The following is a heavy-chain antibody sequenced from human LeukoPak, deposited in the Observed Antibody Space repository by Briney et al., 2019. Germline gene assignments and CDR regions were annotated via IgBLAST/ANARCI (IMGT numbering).Heavy chain of an antibody. CDR3: ARDRLLYYYDSGPTGHFQH. Sequence: PGGSLRLSCAASGFSLSAYWMTWVRQAPGKGLEWVANINRDGSQKNHVDSVEGRFTISRDNAKNSLYLQMNSLTAEDTAVYYCARDRLLYYYDSGPTGHFQHWGQGTLVTV. CDR1: GFSLSAYW. V-gene: IGHV3-7*01. CDR2: INRDGSQK. J-gene: IGHJ1*01. D-gene: IGHD3-22*01.